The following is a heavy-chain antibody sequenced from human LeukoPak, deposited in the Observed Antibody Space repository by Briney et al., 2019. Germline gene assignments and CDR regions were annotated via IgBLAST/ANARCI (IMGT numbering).Heavy chain of an antibody. Sequence: PGRSLTLSCTASGFTLSRFAVHWVRHAPGKGLEWLGHMSDDGSEKHYVDSVRGRFTISRDPSKNTLYLEMTSLRTEDTAVYYCAREADSGYYRTVDYWGQGTMVTVS. J-gene: IGHJ4*02. CDR3: AREADSGYYRTVDY. V-gene: IGHV3-30-3*01. CDR1: GFTLSRFA. CDR2: MSDDGSEK. D-gene: IGHD2-15*01.